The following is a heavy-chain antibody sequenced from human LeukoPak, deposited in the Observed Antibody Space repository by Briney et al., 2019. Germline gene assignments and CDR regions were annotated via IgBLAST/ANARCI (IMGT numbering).Heavy chain of an antibody. CDR1: GFTFSSYG. D-gene: IGHD6-13*01. CDR3: ARVQQQLVRN. Sequence: GGSLRLSCAASGFTFSSYGMHWVRQAPGKGLEWVAFIRYDGSNKYYADSVKGRFTISRDNSKNTLYLQMNSLRAEDTAVYYCARVQQQLVRNWGQGTLVTVSS. V-gene: IGHV3-30*02. CDR2: IRYDGSNK. J-gene: IGHJ4*02.